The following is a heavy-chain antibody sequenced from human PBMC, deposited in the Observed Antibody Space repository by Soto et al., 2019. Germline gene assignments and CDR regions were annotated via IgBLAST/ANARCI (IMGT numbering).Heavy chain of an antibody. V-gene: IGHV3-7*01. CDR2: IKQDGSEK. J-gene: IGHJ6*03. CDR1: GFTFSSYW. Sequence: GGSLRLSCADSGFTFSSYWMSWVRQAPGKGLEWVANIKQDGSEKYYVDSVKGRFTISRDNAKNSLYLQMNSLRAEDTAVYYCADYYYMDVWGKGTTVTVSS. CDR3: ADYYYMDV.